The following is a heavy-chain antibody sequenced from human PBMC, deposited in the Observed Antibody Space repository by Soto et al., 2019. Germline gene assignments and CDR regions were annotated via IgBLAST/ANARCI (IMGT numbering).Heavy chain of an antibody. CDR3: ARDYVAHYRYYYDSSGNFDY. J-gene: IGHJ4*02. D-gene: IGHD3-22*01. CDR2: INAGNGNT. CDR1: GYTFTSYA. V-gene: IGHV1-3*01. Sequence: ASVKVSCKASGYTFTSYAMHWVRQAPGQRLEWMGWINAGNGNTKYSQKFQGRVTITRDTSASTAYMELSSLRSEDTAVYYCARDYVAHYRYYYDSSGNFDYWGQGTLVTVSS.